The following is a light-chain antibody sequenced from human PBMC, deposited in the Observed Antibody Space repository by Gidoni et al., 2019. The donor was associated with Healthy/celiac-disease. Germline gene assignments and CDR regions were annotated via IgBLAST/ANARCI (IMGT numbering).Light chain of an antibody. CDR1: ALPKQY. J-gene: IGLJ3*02. V-gene: IGLV3-25*02. CDR3: QSADSSGTWV. CDR2: KDS. Sequence: SYELTQPPSVSVSPGQTARITCSGDALPKQYAYWYQQKPGQAPVLVIYKDSERPSGIPERFSGSSSGTTVTLTISVVQAEYEADYYCQSADSSGTWVFGGGTKLTVL.